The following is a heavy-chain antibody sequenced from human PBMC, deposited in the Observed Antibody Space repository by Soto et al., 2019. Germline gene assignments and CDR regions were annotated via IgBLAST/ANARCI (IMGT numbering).Heavy chain of an antibody. J-gene: IGHJ6*02. V-gene: IGHV3-23*01. Sequence: LSLTCAASGFTFSSYAMSWVRQAPGKGLEWVSAISGSGGSTYYADSVKGRFTISRDKSKNTLYLQMNSLRAEDTAVYYCAKAGPADYYYYGMDVWGQGTTVTVSS. CDR2: ISGSGGST. CDR1: GFTFSSYA. CDR3: AKAGPADYYYYGMDV.